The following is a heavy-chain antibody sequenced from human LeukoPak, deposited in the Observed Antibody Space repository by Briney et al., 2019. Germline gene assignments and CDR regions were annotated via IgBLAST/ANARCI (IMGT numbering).Heavy chain of an antibody. CDR2: ISWNSGSI. V-gene: IGHV3-9*01. CDR1: GFTFDDYA. CDR3: AKDSRWGIAAAGDDAFDI. J-gene: IGHJ3*02. D-gene: IGHD6-13*01. Sequence: GGSLRLSCAASGFTFDDYAMHWVRQAPGKGLEWVSGISWNSGSIGYADSVKGRFTISRDNAKNSLYLRMNSLRAEDTALYYCAKDSRWGIAAAGDDAFDIWGQGTMVTVSS.